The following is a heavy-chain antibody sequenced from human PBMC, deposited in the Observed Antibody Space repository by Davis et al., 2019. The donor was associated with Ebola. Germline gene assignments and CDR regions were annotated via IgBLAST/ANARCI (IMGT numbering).Heavy chain of an antibody. CDR2: ISFDGGSQ. CDR1: GFTFNNYG. Sequence: GGSLRLSCAASGFTFNNYGMHWVRQAPGKGLEWVAVISFDGGSQYFADSVKGRSTISRDNSKNTLYLQMNGLRVEDTAIYYCAKDTSNIWFDIWGQGTMVTVSS. J-gene: IGHJ3*02. V-gene: IGHV3-30*18. CDR3: AKDTSNIWFDI. D-gene: IGHD1-26*01.